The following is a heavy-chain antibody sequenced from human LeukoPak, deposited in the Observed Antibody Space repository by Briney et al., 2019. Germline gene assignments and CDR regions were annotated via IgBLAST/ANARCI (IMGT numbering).Heavy chain of an antibody. Sequence: PGGSLRLSCAASGFTFSSYGMHWVRQAPGKGLEWVAFIRYDGSNKYYADSVKGRFTISRDNSKNTLYLQMNSLRAEDTAVYYCAIVRGSGSYYSYYFDYWGQGTLVTVSS. D-gene: IGHD1-26*01. CDR1: GFTFSSYG. J-gene: IGHJ4*02. CDR3: AIVRGSGSYYSYYFDY. CDR2: IRYDGSNK. V-gene: IGHV3-30*02.